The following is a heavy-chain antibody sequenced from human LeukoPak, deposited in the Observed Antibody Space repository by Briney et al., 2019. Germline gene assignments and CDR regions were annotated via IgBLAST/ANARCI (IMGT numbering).Heavy chain of an antibody. CDR1: GFTFSSYY. V-gene: IGHV3-74*03. CDR3: ARGIYGDSVAFDH. D-gene: IGHD4-17*01. Sequence: GGSLRLSCAASGFTFSSYYMHWVRQAPGKGLVWVSRLDGDGSTTKYADSAKGRFTISRDNARNMLYLQMNSLGAEDTAVYCCARGIYGDSVAFDHWGQGTLVTVSS. CDR2: LDGDGSTT. J-gene: IGHJ4*02.